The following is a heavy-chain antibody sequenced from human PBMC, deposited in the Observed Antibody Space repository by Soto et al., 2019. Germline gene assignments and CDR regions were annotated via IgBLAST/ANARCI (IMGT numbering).Heavy chain of an antibody. CDR2: IKHDGSEK. D-gene: IGHD1-26*01. J-gene: IGHJ5*01. CDR3: AEGGSYHDS. CDR1: GLIFSSYW. Sequence: EVQLVESGGGLVQPGGSLRLSCAASGLIFSSYWMTWVRQAPGKGLEWVANIKHDGSEKYYVDSVKGRFTIARDNAKNSVYLQMNSLRGEDPAASDCAEGGSYHDSWGQETLVTVFS. V-gene: IGHV3-7*05.